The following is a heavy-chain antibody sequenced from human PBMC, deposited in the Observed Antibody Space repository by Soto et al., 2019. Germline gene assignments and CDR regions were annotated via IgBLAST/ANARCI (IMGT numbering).Heavy chain of an antibody. CDR2: ISGSGGST. J-gene: IGHJ6*03. CDR1: GFTFSSYA. Sequence: GGSLRLSCAASGFTFSSYAMSWVRQAPGKGLEWVSAISGSGGSTYYADSVKGRFTISRDNSKNTLYLQMNSLRAEDRALYYCEKGGGGLRFCSGTSCRSYYYYYMDVGGKGTRVTVPS. CDR3: EKGGGGLRFCSGTSCRSYYYYYMDV. V-gene: IGHV3-23*01. D-gene: IGHD2-2*01.